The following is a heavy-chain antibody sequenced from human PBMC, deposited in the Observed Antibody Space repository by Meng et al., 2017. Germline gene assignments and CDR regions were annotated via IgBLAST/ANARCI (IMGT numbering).Heavy chain of an antibody. CDR2: IYYSGST. CDR3: ARDRYKDFDWLQNGMDV. V-gene: IGHV4-39*07. J-gene: IGHJ6*02. Sequence: GSLRLSCTVSGGSISSSSYYWGWIRQPPGKGLEWIGSIYYSGSTYYNPSLKSRVTISVDTSKNQFSLKLSSVTAADTAVYYCARDRYKDFDWLQNGMDVWGQGTTVTVS. D-gene: IGHD3-9*01. CDR1: GGSISSSSYY.